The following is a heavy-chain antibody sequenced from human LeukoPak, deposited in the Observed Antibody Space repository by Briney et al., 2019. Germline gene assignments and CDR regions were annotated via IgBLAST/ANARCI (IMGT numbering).Heavy chain of an antibody. Sequence: GGSLRLSCAASGFTFSDHYMDWVRQAPGKGLEWVGRTRNKANSYTTEYAASVKGRFTISRDDSKNSLYLQMNSLRAEDTAVYYCAKDGGEYYDILTGYYPRLYYMDVWGKGTTVTISS. CDR2: TRNKANSYTT. J-gene: IGHJ6*03. D-gene: IGHD3-9*01. CDR1: GFTFSDHY. V-gene: IGHV3-72*01. CDR3: AKDGGEYYDILTGYYPRLYYMDV.